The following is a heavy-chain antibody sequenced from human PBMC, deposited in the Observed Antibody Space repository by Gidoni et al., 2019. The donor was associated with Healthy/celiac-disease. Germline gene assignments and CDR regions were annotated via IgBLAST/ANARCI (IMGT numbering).Heavy chain of an antibody. CDR1: GGTFSRYA. CDR2: LIPLFGTA. D-gene: IGHD2-15*01. V-gene: IGHV1-69*01. CDR3: ARDEGGYCSGGSCYENYGMDV. Sequence: QVQLVQSGAEVKKPGSSVKVSCKASGGTFSRYAISWVRQAPGQGLEWMGGLIPLFGTANYAQKFQGRVTITADESASTAYMELSSLRSEDTAVYYCARDEGGYCSGGSCYENYGMDVWGQGTTVTVSS. J-gene: IGHJ6*02.